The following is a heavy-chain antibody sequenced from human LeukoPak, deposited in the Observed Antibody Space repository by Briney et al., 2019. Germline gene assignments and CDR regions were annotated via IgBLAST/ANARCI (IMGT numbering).Heavy chain of an antibody. Sequence: SETLSLTCAVYGGFFSGYYWSWIRQPPGKGLEWIGEINHSGSTNYNPSLKSRVTISVDTSKNQFSLKLSSVTAADTAVYYCARGRTYDYVWGSYRVDYYYYGMDVWGQGTTVTVSS. V-gene: IGHV4-34*01. CDR1: GGFFSGYY. CDR3: ARGRTYDYVWGSYRVDYYYYGMDV. J-gene: IGHJ6*02. D-gene: IGHD3-16*02. CDR2: INHSGST.